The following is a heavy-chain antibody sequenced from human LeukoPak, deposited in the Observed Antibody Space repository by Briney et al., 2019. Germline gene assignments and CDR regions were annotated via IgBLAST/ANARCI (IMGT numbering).Heavy chain of an antibody. Sequence: PGGSLRLSCAASGFTFDDYAMHWVRQAPGKGLEWVSGISWNSGSKVYADFVKGRLTISRDNAKNSLYLHMNSLKAEDLALYYCAKGYCSSTCCYEFDFWGQGTLVTVSS. CDR1: GFTFDDYA. V-gene: IGHV3-9*03. CDR3: AKGYCSSTCCYEFDF. J-gene: IGHJ4*02. D-gene: IGHD2-2*01. CDR2: ISWNSGSK.